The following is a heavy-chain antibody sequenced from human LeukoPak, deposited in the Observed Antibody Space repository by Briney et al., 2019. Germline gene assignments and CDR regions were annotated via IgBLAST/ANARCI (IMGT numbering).Heavy chain of an antibody. CDR1: GYTLTELS. J-gene: IGHJ4*02. V-gene: IGHV1-24*01. Sequence: ASVKVSCKVSGYTLTELSMHWVRQAPGKGLEWMGGFDPEDGETIYAQKFQGRVTMTEDTSTDTAYMELSRLRSEDTAVYYCATVFRGYYSFDYWGQGTLVTVSS. CDR3: ATVFRGYYSFDY. CDR2: FDPEDGET. D-gene: IGHD3-22*01.